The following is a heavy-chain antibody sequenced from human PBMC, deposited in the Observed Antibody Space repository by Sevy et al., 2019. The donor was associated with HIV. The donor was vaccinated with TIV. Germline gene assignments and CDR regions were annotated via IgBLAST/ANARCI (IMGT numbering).Heavy chain of an antibody. CDR1: GYTLTELS. D-gene: IGHD3-10*01. J-gene: IGHJ4*02. CDR3: AARISMVRGVIIDEY. Sequence: ASVKVSCKVSGYTLTELSMHWVRQAPGKGLEWMGGFDPEDGEIIYAQSFQGRVTMTEDTSTDTAYMELSSLRSEDTAVYYCAARISMVRGVIIDEYWGQGTLVTVSS. CDR2: FDPEDGEI. V-gene: IGHV1-24*01.